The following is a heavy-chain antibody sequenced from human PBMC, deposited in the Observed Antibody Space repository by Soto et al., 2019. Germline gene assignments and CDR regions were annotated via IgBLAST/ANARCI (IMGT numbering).Heavy chain of an antibody. J-gene: IGHJ3*02. CDR3: ARGLLSVDTAMETGAFDI. D-gene: IGHD5-18*01. CDR2: IWYDGSNK. CDR1: GFTFSSYG. V-gene: IGHV3-33*01. Sequence: QVQLVESGGGVVQPGRSLRLSCAASGFTFSSYGMHWVRQAPGKGLEWVAVIWYDGSNKYYADSVKGRFTISRDNSKNTLYLQMNSLRAEDPAVYYCARGLLSVDTAMETGAFDIWGQGTMVTVS.